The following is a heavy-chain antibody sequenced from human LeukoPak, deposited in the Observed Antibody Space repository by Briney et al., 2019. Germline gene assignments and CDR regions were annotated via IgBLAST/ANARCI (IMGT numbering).Heavy chain of an antibody. V-gene: IGHV3-23*01. J-gene: IGHJ4*02. D-gene: IGHD5-12*01. CDR1: GFTFSSYA. CDR3: AKDRVRGYSGYEFDY. Sequence: GGSLRLSCAASGFTFSSYAMSWVRQAPGKGLEWVSAISGSGGSTYYADSVKGRLTISRDNSKNTLYLQMNSLRAEDTAVYYCAKDRVRGYSGYEFDYWGQGTLVTVSS. CDR2: ISGSGGST.